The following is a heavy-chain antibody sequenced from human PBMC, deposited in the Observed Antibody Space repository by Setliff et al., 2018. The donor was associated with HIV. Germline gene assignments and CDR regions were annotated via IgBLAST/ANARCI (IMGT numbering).Heavy chain of an antibody. Sequence: GSLRLSCAASGFTFSSYTMNWVRQAPGKGLEWVSSISYSTGYIYYADSVKGRFTISRDNAKSSLYLQMNSLRAEDTAVYYCARGVAAAGTDYWGQGTLVTVS. CDR3: ARGVAAAGTDY. CDR2: ISYSTGYI. V-gene: IGHV3-21*01. J-gene: IGHJ4*02. CDR1: GFTFSSYT. D-gene: IGHD6-13*01.